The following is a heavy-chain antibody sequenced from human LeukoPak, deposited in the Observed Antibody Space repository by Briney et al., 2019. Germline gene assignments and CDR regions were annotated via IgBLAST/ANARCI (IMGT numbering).Heavy chain of an antibody. CDR3: ARSGIYSSAWSDY. D-gene: IGHD6-19*01. J-gene: IGHJ4*02. CDR2: ISYDAKSS. V-gene: IGHV3-30*03. CDR1: GFTFSSYG. Sequence: PGGSLRLSCVTSGFTFSSYGMHWVRQVPRKGVEWVAVISYDAKSSYHVDSVKGRFTISRDNAKNSVYLEENSVRVEDTAVYYCARSGIYSSAWSDYWGKGTLVTVSS.